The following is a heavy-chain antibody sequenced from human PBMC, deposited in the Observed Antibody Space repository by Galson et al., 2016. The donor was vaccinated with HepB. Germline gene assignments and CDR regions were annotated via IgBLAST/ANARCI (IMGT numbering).Heavy chain of an antibody. D-gene: IGHD2-15*01. CDR2: IWNDGTKK. CDR3: TNGGSRGDVFVF. Sequence: SLRLSCAASGFTLATYGMHWVRQAPGKGLEWVAAIWNDGTKKYYGDSVKGRFTISKDDSKNTLYLQMNSLRSEDTAVYYCTNGGSRGDVFVFWGQGTLVTFSS. CDR1: GFTLATYG. V-gene: IGHV3-33*06. J-gene: IGHJ3*01.